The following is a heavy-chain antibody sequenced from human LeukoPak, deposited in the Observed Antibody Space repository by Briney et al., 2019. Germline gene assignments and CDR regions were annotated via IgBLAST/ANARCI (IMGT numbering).Heavy chain of an antibody. J-gene: IGHJ4*02. D-gene: IGHD2-21*02. Sequence: ASVKVSCKASGYTFTGYYMHWVRQAPGQGLEWMGWINPNSGGTNYAQKFQGRVTMTRDTSTSTAYMELRSLRSDDTAVYYCARGGDIVVVTAIVPFDYWGQGTLVTVSS. CDR1: GYTFTGYY. CDR2: INPNSGGT. CDR3: ARGGDIVVVTAIVPFDY. V-gene: IGHV1-2*02.